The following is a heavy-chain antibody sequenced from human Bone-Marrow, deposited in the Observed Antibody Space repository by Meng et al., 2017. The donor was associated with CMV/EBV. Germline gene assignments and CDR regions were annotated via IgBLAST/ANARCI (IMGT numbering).Heavy chain of an antibody. CDR3: ARQLGSSWFDP. Sequence: ASVKVSCKASGYTFPDYYIHWVRQAPGQGLEWMGWMNPNSGNTGYAQKFQGRVTMTRNTSISTAYMELSSLRSEDTAVYYCARQLGSSWFDPWGQGTLVTVSS. V-gene: IGHV1-8*02. J-gene: IGHJ5*02. D-gene: IGHD6-13*01. CDR2: MNPNSGNT. CDR1: GYTFPDYY.